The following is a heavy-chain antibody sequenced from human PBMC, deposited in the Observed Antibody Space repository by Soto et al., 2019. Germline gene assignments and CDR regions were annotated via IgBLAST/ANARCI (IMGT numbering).Heavy chain of an antibody. V-gene: IGHV4-31*03. J-gene: IGHJ4*02. CDR3: ARSYYSSYVFGY. CDR1: GGSIRSGGYY. D-gene: IGHD4-4*01. Sequence: SETLSLTCTVSGGSIRSGGYYWSWIRQHPGTGLEWIGNIFYSGTTYYNPSLKSRVTISVDTSKNQFSLNLSSVTAADTAVYFCARSYYSSYVFGYWGQGTMVTVSS. CDR2: IFYSGTT.